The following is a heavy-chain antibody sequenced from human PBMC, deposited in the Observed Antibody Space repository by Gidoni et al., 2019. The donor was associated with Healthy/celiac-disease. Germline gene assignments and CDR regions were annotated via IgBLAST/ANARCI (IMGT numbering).Heavy chain of an antibody. CDR3: ARRLGSGITIFGVAWGWFDP. J-gene: IGHJ5*02. D-gene: IGHD3-3*01. CDR1: GGSISSSSYY. Sequence: QLQLQESGPGLVKPSETLSLTCTVSGGSISSSSYYWRWIRQPPGKGLEWIGSIYYSGSTYYNPSLKSRVTISVDTSKNQFSLKLSSVTAADTAVYYCARRLGSGITIFGVAWGWFDPWGQGTLVTVSS. V-gene: IGHV4-39*01. CDR2: IYYSGST.